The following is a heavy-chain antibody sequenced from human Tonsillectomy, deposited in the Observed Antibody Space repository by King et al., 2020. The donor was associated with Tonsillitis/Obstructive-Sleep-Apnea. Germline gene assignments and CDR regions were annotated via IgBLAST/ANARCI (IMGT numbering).Heavy chain of an antibody. CDR1: GYTFTGYY. V-gene: IGHV1-2*06. CDR2: INPNSGGT. CDR3: ARDPSSEEDYFDY. J-gene: IGHJ4*02. Sequence: QLVQSGAEVKKPGASVKVSCEASGYTFTGYYMHWVRQAPGQGLEWMGRINPNSGGTNYAQKFQGRVTMTRDTSISTAYMELSRLRSDDTAVYYCARDPSSEEDYFDYWGQGTLVTVSS. D-gene: IGHD6-13*01.